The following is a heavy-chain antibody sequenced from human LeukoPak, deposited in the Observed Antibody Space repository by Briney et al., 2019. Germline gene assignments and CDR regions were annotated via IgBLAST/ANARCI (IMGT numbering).Heavy chain of an antibody. J-gene: IGHJ4*02. CDR1: GFTFSSYG. CDR3: AKDHIVVVPAAIPWVGDY. D-gene: IGHD2-2*02. V-gene: IGHV3-30*18. CDR2: ISYDGSNK. Sequence: GRSLRLSCAASGFTFSSYGMHWVRQAPGKGLEWVAVISYDGSNKYYADSVKGRFTISRDNSKNTLYLQMNSLRAEDTAVYYCAKDHIVVVPAAIPWVGDYWGQGTLVTVSS.